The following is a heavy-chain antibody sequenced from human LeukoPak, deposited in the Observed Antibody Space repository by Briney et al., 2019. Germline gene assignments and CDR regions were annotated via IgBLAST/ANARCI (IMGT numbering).Heavy chain of an antibody. V-gene: IGHV3-74*01. CDR1: GFTFSNHW. D-gene: IGHD2-2*01. CDR2: INSDGSST. J-gene: IGHJ4*02. CDR3: ARRVVVAAAPYYFDY. Sequence: GGSLRLSCAASGFTFSNHWMHWVRQGPGKGLVWVSRINSDGSSTNYADSVRGRFTISRDNAENTLYLQMNSLRVEDTAVYYCARRVVVAAAPYYFDYWGQGTLVTVSS.